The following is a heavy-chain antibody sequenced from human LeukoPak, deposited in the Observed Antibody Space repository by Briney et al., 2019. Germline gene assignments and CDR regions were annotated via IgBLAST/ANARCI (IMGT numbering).Heavy chain of an antibody. V-gene: IGHV3-23*01. CDR3: AKVCPEPAAGVVYFDY. CDR2: ISGSGGST. D-gene: IGHD2-2*01. CDR1: GFTFSSYA. J-gene: IGHJ4*02. Sequence: GGSLRLSCAASGFTFSSYAMSWVRQAPGKGLEWVSAISGSGGSTYYADSVKGQFTISRDNSKNTLYLQMNSLRAEDTAVYYCAKVCPEPAAGVVYFDYWGQGTLVTVSS.